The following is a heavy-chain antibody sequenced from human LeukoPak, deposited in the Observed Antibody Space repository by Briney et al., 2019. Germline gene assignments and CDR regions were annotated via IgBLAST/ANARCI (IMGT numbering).Heavy chain of an antibody. CDR3: ARGGQGDGYSADEAFDL. CDR2: TYYRSKWYN. D-gene: IGHD5-18*01. CDR1: GDSVSSNSS. J-gene: IGHJ3*01. V-gene: IGHV6-1*01. Sequence: SQTLSLTCAISGDSVSSNSSWNWIRQSPSRGLEWLGRTYYRSKWYNDYVVSVKSRININPDTSKNQFSLQLNSVTPEDTAVYYCARGGQGDGYSADEAFDLWGQGTMVIVS.